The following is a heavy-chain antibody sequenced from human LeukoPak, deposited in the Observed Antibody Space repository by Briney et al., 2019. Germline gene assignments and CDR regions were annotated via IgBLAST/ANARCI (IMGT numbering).Heavy chain of an antibody. Sequence: EASAKVSCKASGYSFISYDINWVRQATGQGLEWLGWMNPNSGTTGYAQNFQGRVSMTRDTAISTAYLELSNLRSDDTAVYFCARNLARTGDFDYWGQGTLVTVSS. D-gene: IGHD5-12*01. CDR2: MNPNSGTT. J-gene: IGHJ4*02. CDR1: GYSFISYD. V-gene: IGHV1-8*01. CDR3: ARNLARTGDFDY.